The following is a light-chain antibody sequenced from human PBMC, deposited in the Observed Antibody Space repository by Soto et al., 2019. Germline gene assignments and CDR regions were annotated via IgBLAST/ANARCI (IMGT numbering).Light chain of an antibody. Sequence: QSALTQPASVSGSPGRSITISCTGTSSDVGEYEFVSWYQQHPGKAPRLLIYDVSDRPSGVSNRFSGSKSGNTASLTISGLQAEDEADYYCSSYTTSNTLLFGGGSQLTVL. CDR1: SSDVGEYEF. V-gene: IGLV2-14*03. CDR3: SSYTTSNTLL. CDR2: DVS. J-gene: IGLJ2*01.